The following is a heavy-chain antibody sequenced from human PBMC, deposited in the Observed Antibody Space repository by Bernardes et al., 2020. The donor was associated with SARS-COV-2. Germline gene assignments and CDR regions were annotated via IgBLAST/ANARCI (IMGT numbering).Heavy chain of an antibody. CDR2: INPNTGGT. V-gene: IGHV1-2*02. D-gene: IGHD2-21*02. CDR1: GYTFTDYF. CDR3: ARTRTTISTTGIPVDY. J-gene: IGHJ4*02. Sequence: SVKVSCKASGYTFTDYFLHWVRQAPGQRLEWMGWINPNTGGTNYVQKFQGRVTMTRDTSITTAYMELSWLGSDDTAVYYCARTRTTISTTGIPVDYWGQGTLVTVSS.